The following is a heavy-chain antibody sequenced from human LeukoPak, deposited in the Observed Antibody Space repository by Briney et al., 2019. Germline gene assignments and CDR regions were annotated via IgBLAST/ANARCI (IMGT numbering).Heavy chain of an antibody. D-gene: IGHD5-24*01. J-gene: IGHJ4*02. CDR3: ARDGRDGYIDY. Sequence: GGSLRLSCAASGFTFDDYAIHWVRQAPGKGLEWVSVISWDGGSTYYADSVKGRFTVSRDNIKNSVYLQMNSLRAEDTALYYCARDGRDGYIDYWGQGTLVTVSS. CDR2: ISWDGGST. CDR1: GFTFDDYA. V-gene: IGHV3-43D*03.